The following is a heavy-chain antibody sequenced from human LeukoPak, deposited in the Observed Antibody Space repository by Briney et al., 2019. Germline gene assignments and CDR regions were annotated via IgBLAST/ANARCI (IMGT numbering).Heavy chain of an antibody. Sequence: SGTLSLTCTVSGGSISSYFWHWIRQPPGKGLEWMGYIYDSGTTAYNPSLKRRVTMSVDTSKNQFSLNLSSVTAADTAVYYCARDPDGYKFFDYWGRGSPVVVSS. V-gene: IGHV4-59*01. CDR3: ARDPDGYKFFDY. CDR2: IYDSGTT. J-gene: IGHJ4*02. D-gene: IGHD5-24*01. CDR1: GGSISSYF.